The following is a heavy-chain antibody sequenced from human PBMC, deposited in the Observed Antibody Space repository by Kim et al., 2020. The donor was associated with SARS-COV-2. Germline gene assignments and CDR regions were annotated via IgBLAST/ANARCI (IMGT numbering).Heavy chain of an antibody. D-gene: IGHD2-8*01. CDR3: ARDREEFVLMVYATYYYGMDV. Sequence: GGSLRLSCAASGFTFSSYNMNWVRQAPGKWLEWVSSISRSSSYIYYADSVKGRFTISRDNAKNSLYLQMNSLRAEDTAVYYCARDREEFVLMVYATYYYGMDVWGQGTTVTVSS. CDR2: ISRSSSYI. V-gene: IGHV3-21*01. CDR1: GFTFSSYN. J-gene: IGHJ6*02.